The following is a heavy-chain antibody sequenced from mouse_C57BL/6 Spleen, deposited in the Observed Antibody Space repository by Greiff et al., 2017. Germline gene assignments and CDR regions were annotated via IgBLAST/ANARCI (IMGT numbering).Heavy chain of an antibody. CDR2: ILPGSGST. CDR1: GYTFTGYW. J-gene: IGHJ2*01. Sequence: VQLQQSGAELMKPGASVKLSCKATGYTFTGYWIEWVKQRPGHGLEWIGEILPGSGSTNYTEKFKGKATFTADTSSNTAYMQLSSLTTEDSAIYYCARSFYFDYWGQGTTLTVSS. CDR3: ARSFYFDY. V-gene: IGHV1-9*01.